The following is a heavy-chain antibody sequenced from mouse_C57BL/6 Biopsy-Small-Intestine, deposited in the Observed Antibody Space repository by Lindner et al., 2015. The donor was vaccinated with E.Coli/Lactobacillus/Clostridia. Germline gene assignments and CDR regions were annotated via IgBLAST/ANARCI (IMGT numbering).Heavy chain of an antibody. Sequence: VQLQESGPELVKPGASVKISCKASGYSFTGYCMNWVKQSPEKSLEWIGEINPSTGGTTYNQKFKAKATLTVDKSSSTAYMQLKSLTSEDSAVYYCARRPGDYFDYWGQGTTLTVSS. J-gene: IGHJ2*01. V-gene: IGHV1-42*01. CDR3: ARRPGDYFDY. CDR2: INPSTGGT. CDR1: GYSFTGYC.